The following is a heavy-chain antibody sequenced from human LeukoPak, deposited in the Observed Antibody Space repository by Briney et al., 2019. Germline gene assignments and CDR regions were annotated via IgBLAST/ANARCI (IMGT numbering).Heavy chain of an antibody. CDR3: ARVHDSSGYYRIDY. V-gene: IGHV4-34*01. J-gene: IGHJ4*02. CDR2: INHSGST. CDR1: GGSISSYY. D-gene: IGHD3-22*01. Sequence: SETLSLTCTVSGGSISSYYWSWIRQPPGKGLEWIGEINHSGSTNYNPSLKSRVTISVDTSKNQFSLKLSSVTAADTAVYYCARVHDSSGYYRIDYWGQGTLVTVSS.